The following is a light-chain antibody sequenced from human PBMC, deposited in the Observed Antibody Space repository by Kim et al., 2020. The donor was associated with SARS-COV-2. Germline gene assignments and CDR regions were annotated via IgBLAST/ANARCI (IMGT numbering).Light chain of an antibody. V-gene: IGLV3-1*01. CDR1: KLGDKY. CDR3: QAWDSGTWV. Sequence: SYELTQPPSVSVSPGQTASITCSGHKLGDKYACXYQQKPGQSPVLVISQDSKRPSGIPERFSGSNSGNTATLTISGTQAMDEADYYCQAWDSGTWVFGGG. J-gene: IGLJ3*02. CDR2: QDS.